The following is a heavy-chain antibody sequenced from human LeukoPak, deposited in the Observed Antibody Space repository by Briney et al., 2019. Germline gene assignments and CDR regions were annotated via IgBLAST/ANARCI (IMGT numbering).Heavy chain of an antibody. Sequence: GASVKVSCKASGYTFTSYAMNWVRQAPGQGLEWMGWINTNTGNPTYAQGFTGRFAFSLDTSVSTAYLQISSLKAEDTAVYYCARDKTVYSSSWLRPPLLYWGQGTLVTVSS. CDR2: INTNTGNP. CDR1: GYTFTSYA. V-gene: IGHV7-4-1*02. D-gene: IGHD6-13*01. CDR3: ARDKTVYSSSWLRPPLLY. J-gene: IGHJ4*02.